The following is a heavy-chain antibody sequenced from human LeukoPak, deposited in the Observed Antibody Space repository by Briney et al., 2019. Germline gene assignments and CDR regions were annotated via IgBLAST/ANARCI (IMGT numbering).Heavy chain of an antibody. CDR2: IYSGGST. J-gene: IGHJ4*02. Sequence: GGSLRLSCAASGFTVSSNYMSWVRQAPGKGLEWVSVIYSGGSTYYADSVEGRFTISRDNSKNTLYLQMNSLRAEDTAVYYCARGGFYYDSSGYMDYFDYWGQGTLVTVSS. V-gene: IGHV3-66*01. CDR1: GFTVSSNY. D-gene: IGHD3-22*01. CDR3: ARGGFYYDSSGYMDYFDY.